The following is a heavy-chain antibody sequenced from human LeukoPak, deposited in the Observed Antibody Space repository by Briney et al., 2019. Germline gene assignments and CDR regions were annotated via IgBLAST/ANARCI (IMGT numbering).Heavy chain of an antibody. J-gene: IGHJ4*02. Sequence: ASVKVSCKASGYTFTGYYMHWVRQAPGQGLEWMGWINPNSGGTNYAQKFQGRVTMTTDTSTSTAYMELRSLRSDDTAVYYCAREKDCSGGSCWTPVDYWGQGTLVTVSS. V-gene: IGHV1-2*02. D-gene: IGHD2-15*01. CDR2: INPNSGGT. CDR3: AREKDCSGGSCWTPVDY. CDR1: GYTFTGYY.